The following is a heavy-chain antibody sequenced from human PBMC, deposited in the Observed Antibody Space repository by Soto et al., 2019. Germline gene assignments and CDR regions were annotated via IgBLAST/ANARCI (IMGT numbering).Heavy chain of an antibody. V-gene: IGHV3-23*01. CDR3: AKGLVYYYDSSGLDY. Sequence: PGGSLRLSCAASGFTFSSYAMSWVRQAPGKGLEWVSAISGSGGSTYYADSVKGRFTISRDNSKNTLYLQMNSLRAEDTAVYYCAKGLVYYYDSSGLDYWGQGTLVTVSS. CDR2: ISGSGGST. CDR1: GFTFSSYA. J-gene: IGHJ4*02. D-gene: IGHD3-22*01.